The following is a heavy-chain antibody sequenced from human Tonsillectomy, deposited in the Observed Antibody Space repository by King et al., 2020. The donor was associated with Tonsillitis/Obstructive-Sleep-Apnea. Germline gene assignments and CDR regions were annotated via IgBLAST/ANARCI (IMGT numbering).Heavy chain of an antibody. D-gene: IGHD6-19*01. CDR1: GFSVSSNY. CDR3: ARGIAVADFYFDY. Sequence: VQLVESGGGLVQPGGSLRLSCAASGFSVSSNYMSWVRQAPGKGLEWVSVIYSGSSTYYADSVKGRFTISRDNSKNTLYLQMNSLSAEDMAVYYCARGIAVADFYFDYWGQGTLVTVSS. J-gene: IGHJ4*02. CDR2: IYSGSST. V-gene: IGHV3-66*01.